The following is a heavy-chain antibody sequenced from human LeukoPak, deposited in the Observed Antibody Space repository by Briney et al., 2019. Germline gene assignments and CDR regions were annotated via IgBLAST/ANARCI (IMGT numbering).Heavy chain of an antibody. CDR2: IRSKAYGGTT. V-gene: IGHV3-49*03. J-gene: IGHJ4*02. CDR3: TRDLGLEPLDY. D-gene: IGHD1-1*01. Sequence: GGSLRLSCAASGFKFSDYAMSWFRQAPGKGLEWVGFIRSKAYGGTTEYAASVKGRFTISRDDSKSIAYLQMNSLKTEDTAVYYCTRDLGLEPLDYWGQGTLVTVSS. CDR1: GFKFSDYA.